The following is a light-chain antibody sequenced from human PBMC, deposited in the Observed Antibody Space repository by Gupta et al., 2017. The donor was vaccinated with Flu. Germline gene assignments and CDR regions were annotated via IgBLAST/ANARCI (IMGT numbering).Light chain of an antibody. CDR3: KAYTSRSTHV. J-gene: IGLJ1*01. Sequence: QSALTQPTSVSGSPGQSITISCTGTSSDVGGYNYVSWYQQHPGKAPRRMIFEVSKRPAGVSTRFSASKSGNTDSLTISGHQAEDEANYYCKAYTSRSTHVFGTGTKATVL. CDR1: SSDVGGYNY. CDR2: EVS. V-gene: IGLV2-14*01.